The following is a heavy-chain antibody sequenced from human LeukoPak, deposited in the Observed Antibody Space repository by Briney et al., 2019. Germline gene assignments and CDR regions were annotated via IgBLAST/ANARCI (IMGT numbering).Heavy chain of an antibody. CDR1: GGSISSNSYY. Sequence: SETLSLTCTVSGGSISSNSYYWDWIRQPPGKGLEWIGTIYYSGSTSYNPSLKSRVTISVDTSKNQFSLKLSSVTAADTAVYYCARVFHPASSQFYFDYWGQGTLVTVSS. D-gene: IGHD2-2*01. V-gene: IGHV4-39*07. CDR3: ARVFHPASSQFYFDY. J-gene: IGHJ4*02. CDR2: IYYSGST.